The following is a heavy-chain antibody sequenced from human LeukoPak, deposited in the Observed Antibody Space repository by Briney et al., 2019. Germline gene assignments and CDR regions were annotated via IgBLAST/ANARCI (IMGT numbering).Heavy chain of an antibody. Sequence: SETLSLTCTVSGGSISSGGYYWSWIRQPPGKGLERIGEINHSGSTNYNPSLKSRVTISVDTSKNQFSLKLSSVTAADTAVYYCARSFTIFGVVMPDYWGQGTLVTVSS. CDR1: GGSISSGGYY. D-gene: IGHD3-3*01. CDR3: ARSFTIFGVVMPDY. CDR2: INHSGST. J-gene: IGHJ4*02. V-gene: IGHV4-39*07.